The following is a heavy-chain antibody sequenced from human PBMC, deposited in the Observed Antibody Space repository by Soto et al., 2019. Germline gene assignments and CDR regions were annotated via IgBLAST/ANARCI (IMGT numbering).Heavy chain of an antibody. J-gene: IGHJ4*02. V-gene: IGHV3-30-3*01. CDR1: GFTFSSYA. CDR3: AIDRYQLLLRLHS. CDR2: ISDDGRNK. D-gene: IGHD2-2*01. Sequence: QVQLVESGGGVVQPGRSLRLSCAASGFTFSSYAMHWVRQAPVEGLEWVAVISDDGRNKYYADSMKGRFTISRDNSKNRLYLQMNTLSDEDPAVYYFAIDRYQLLLRLHSWGEGTMVPVSS.